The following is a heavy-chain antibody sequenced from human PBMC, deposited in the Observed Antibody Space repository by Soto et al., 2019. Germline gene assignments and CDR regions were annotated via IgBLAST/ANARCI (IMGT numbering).Heavy chain of an antibody. V-gene: IGHV3-74*01. CDR1: GFTFTSYW. J-gene: IGHJ4*02. Sequence: EVQLVESGGGLVQPGGSLRLSCAASGFTFTSYWMHWVRQVPGEGLVWVSRINSDGSTTNYADPVKGRFTVSRDNAKNTLYLQMNSLRVEDTAVYYCAGLPYWGQGTLVTVSS. CDR3: AGLPY. CDR2: INSDGSTT.